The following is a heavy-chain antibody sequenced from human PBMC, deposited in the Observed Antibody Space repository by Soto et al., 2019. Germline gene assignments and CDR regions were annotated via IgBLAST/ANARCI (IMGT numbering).Heavy chain of an antibody. CDR3: ATEGPLANWYFDY. J-gene: IGHJ4*02. Sequence: QVQLVESGGGVVQPGRSLRLSCAASGFTFSSYGMHWVRQAPGKGLEWVTVISYDGKVAYYADSVKGRFTISRDNSKNTLYLQMNILRTEDTAMYYCATEGPLANWYFDYWGQGTLVTVSS. V-gene: IGHV3-30*03. CDR1: GFTFSSYG. D-gene: IGHD1-1*01. CDR2: ISYDGKVA.